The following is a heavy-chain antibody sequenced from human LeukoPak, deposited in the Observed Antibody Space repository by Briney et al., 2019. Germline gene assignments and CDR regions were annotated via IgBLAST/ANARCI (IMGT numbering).Heavy chain of an antibody. J-gene: IGHJ4*02. D-gene: IGHD3-22*01. CDR1: GGSISSNNW. CDR2: IYHSGTT. CDR3: ATGSGYYAY. V-gene: IGHV4-4*02. Sequence: PSGTLSLTCAVSGGSISSNNWWSWVRQPPGKGLEWIGEIYHSGTTNYNPSLKSRLTISVDTSKNQFSLKLSSVTAADTAVYYCATGSGYYAYWGQGTLVTVSS.